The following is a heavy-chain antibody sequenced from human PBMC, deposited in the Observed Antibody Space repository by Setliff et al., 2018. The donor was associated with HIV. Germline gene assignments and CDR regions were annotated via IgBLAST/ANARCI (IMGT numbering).Heavy chain of an antibody. V-gene: IGHV3-7*03. J-gene: IGHJ4*02. CDR3: ARYNWNPLGYRFDY. CDR2: IKQDGSEK. D-gene: IGHD1-20*01. Sequence: GGSLRLSCAASGFTFSSYWMSWVRQAPGKGLEWVANIKQDGSEKYYVDSVKGRFTISRDNAKNSLYLQMNSLRAEDTAVYYCARYNWNPLGYRFDYWGQGTLVTVAS. CDR1: GFTFSSYW.